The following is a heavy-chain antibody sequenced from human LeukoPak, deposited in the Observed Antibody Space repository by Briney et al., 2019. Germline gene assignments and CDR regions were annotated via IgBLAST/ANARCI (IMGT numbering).Heavy chain of an antibody. CDR2: IYYSGST. J-gene: IGHJ5*02. D-gene: IGHD6-6*01. Sequence: SETLSLTCTVSGGSISSSSYYWGWIRQPPGKGLEWIGSIYYSGSTYYNPSLKSRVTISVDTAKNQFSLKLTSVTAADTAVYYWARHGAAAARRGGPYNWFDPWGQGTLVTVSS. V-gene: IGHV4-39*01. CDR3: ARHGAAAARRGGPYNWFDP. CDR1: GGSISSSSYY.